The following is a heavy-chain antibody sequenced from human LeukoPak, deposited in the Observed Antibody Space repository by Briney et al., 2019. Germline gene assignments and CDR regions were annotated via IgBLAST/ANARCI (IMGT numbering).Heavy chain of an antibody. CDR2: SNHFGST. J-gene: IGHJ6*02. Sequence: SETLSLTCAVSGESFSGYFWTWIRQPPGKGLEWIGESNHFGSTDYNPSLKSRVTISVDTSKKQFSLNVRSVTDADTAVYFCARSSGWYYNYYGMDVWGQGTTVTVSS. CDR1: GESFSGYF. V-gene: IGHV4-34*01. CDR3: ARSSGWYYNYYGMDV. D-gene: IGHD6-19*01.